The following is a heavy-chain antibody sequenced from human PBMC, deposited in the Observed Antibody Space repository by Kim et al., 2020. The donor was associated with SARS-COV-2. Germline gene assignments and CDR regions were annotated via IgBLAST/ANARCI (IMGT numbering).Heavy chain of an antibody. J-gene: IGHJ4*02. V-gene: IGHV3-23*01. CDR3: AKFSAYYYDSSGYYEEDY. CDR2: ISGSGGST. Sequence: GGSLRLSCAASGFTFSSYAMSWVRQAPGKGLEWVSAISGSGGSTYYADSVKGRFTISRDNSKNTLYLQMNSLRAEDTAVYYCAKFSAYYYDSSGYYEEDYWGQGTLVTVSS. CDR1: GFTFSSYA. D-gene: IGHD3-22*01.